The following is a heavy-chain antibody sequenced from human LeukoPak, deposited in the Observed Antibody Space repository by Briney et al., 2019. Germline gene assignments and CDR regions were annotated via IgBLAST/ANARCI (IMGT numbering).Heavy chain of an antibody. J-gene: IGHJ4*02. Sequence: ASVKVSCKASGYTFTSYDIHWVRQATGQGLEWMGRMNPNRGDTDYAQKFQGRVTMTTDTSTSTAYMELRSLRSDDTAVYYCARLGHCSSTSCYFFDYWGQGTLVTVSS. CDR2: MNPNRGDT. CDR1: GYTFTSYD. V-gene: IGHV1-8*01. D-gene: IGHD2-2*01. CDR3: ARLGHCSSTSCYFFDY.